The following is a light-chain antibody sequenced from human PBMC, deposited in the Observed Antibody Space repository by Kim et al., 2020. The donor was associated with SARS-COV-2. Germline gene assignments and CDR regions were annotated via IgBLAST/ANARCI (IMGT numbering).Light chain of an antibody. CDR1: QSVTSNY. J-gene: IGKJ1*01. CDR2: GAS. Sequence: EIVLTQSPGTLSLSPGERATLSCRASQSVTSNYLGWYQQKPGQAPRLLIYGASSRATGIPDRFSGSGSGTDFTLTISRLEPEGFAVYSCQQYGSAPRTFGQGTKVDIK. V-gene: IGKV3-20*01. CDR3: QQYGSAPRT.